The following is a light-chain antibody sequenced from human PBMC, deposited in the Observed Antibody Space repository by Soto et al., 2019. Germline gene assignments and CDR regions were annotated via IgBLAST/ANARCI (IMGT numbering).Light chain of an antibody. V-gene: IGKV3D-20*02. CDR3: QQRNNWPAT. Sequence: EIVLTQSPGTLSLSPGERATLSCRASQSVSSSYLAWYQQKPGQAPRLLIYGASSRATGIPARFSGSGSGTDFTLTISSLEPEDFAVYYCQQRNNWPATFGPGTKVDI. J-gene: IGKJ3*01. CDR2: GAS. CDR1: QSVSSSY.